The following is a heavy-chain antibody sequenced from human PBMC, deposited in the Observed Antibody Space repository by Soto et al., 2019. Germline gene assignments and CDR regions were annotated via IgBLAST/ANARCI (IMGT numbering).Heavy chain of an antibody. Sequence: ETLILTCTVYCFTMLSCPCWGCFGPPPGGGPKWFASMYHGGTTFYNPSLKSRVTISIDTSKNQFSLRLRSVTAADTAVYFCARVKATLYRHYYFDYWGQG. CDR1: CFTMLSCPC. CDR3: ARVKATLYRHYYFDY. CDR2: MYHGGTT. D-gene: IGHD5-12*01. J-gene: IGHJ4*02. V-gene: IGHV4-38-2*02.